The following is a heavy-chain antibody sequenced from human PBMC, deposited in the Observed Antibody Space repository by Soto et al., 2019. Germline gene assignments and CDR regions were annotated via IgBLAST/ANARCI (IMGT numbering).Heavy chain of an antibody. CDR3: ARLVGAAAGIYAFDI. V-gene: IGHV5-51*01. Sequence: GESLKISCKGSGYSFTSYWIGWVRQMPGKGLEWMGSIYPGDSDTRYSPSFQGQVTISADKSISTAYLQWSSLKASDTAMYYCARLVGAAAGIYAFDIWGQGTMVTVSS. CDR1: GYSFTSYW. D-gene: IGHD6-13*01. J-gene: IGHJ3*02. CDR2: IYPGDSDT.